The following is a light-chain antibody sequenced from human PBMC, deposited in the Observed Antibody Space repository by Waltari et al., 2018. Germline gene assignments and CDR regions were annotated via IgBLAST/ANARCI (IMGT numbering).Light chain of an antibody. V-gene: IGKV1-8*01. CDR3: QHTYNYPWT. J-gene: IGKJ1*01. CDR2: AAS. CDR1: QTVGSY. Sequence: AIQMTQSPSSFSASAGDRFTITCRASQTVGSYLAWYQQKPGKAPKLLIFAASTLQSGVPSRFSGSGSGTDFTLTISCLQSEDFATYFCQHTYNYPWTFGQGTKVEVK.